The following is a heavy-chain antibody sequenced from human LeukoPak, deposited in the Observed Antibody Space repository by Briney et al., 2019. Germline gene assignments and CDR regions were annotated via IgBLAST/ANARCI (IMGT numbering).Heavy chain of an antibody. J-gene: IGHJ4*02. Sequence: GGSPRLFRSAYGFTFSSYAMHWVRQAPGKGLEWVAVISYDGSNKYYADSVKGRFTISRDNSKNTLYLQMNSLRAEDTAVYYCAKWASYYYGSGSKNIDYWGQGTLVTVSS. CDR1: GFTFSSYA. CDR3: AKWASYYYGSGSKNIDY. D-gene: IGHD3-10*01. V-gene: IGHV3-30*07. CDR2: ISYDGSNK.